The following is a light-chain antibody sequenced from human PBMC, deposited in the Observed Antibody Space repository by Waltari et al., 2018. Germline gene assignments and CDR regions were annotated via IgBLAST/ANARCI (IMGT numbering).Light chain of an antibody. CDR1: QSVGYRSNNTNY. V-gene: IGKV4-1*01. CDR3: QQYYSTPPMYT. CDR2: WAS. J-gene: IGKJ2*01. Sequence: DIVMTQSPDSLAVSVGERATINCKSSQSVGYRSNNTNYLAWYQQKQGQPPKLLIYWASTRESVVPDRFSGSGSGTDFTLTISSLHAEDVAVSYCQQYYSTPPMYTFGPGTKLQIK.